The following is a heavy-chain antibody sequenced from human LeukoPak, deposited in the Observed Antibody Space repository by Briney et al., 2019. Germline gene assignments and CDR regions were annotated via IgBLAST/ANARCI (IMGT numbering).Heavy chain of an antibody. CDR3: AREQYDSSGYFFLDL. J-gene: IGHJ2*01. D-gene: IGHD3-22*01. CDR1: GGFISTYY. V-gene: IGHV4-59*01. Sequence: PSETLSLTCTVSGGFISTYYWSWIRQPPGKGLEWIGYIHYSGGTNYNPSLKSRVTISVDTSKNQFSLKLSSVTAADTAVYHCAREQYDSSGYFFLDLWGRGTLVTVSS. CDR2: IHYSGGT.